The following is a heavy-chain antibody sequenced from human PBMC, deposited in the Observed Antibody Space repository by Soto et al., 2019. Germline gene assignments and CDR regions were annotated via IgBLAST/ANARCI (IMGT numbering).Heavy chain of an antibody. CDR2: ISGSGGST. V-gene: IGHV3-23*01. J-gene: IGHJ4*02. Sequence: GGSLRLSCAASGFTFSSYAMSWVRQAPGKGLEWVSAISGSGGSTYYADSVKGRFTISRDNSKNTLYLQMNSLRAEDTAVYYCAKVGGYSYGKYYFDYWGQGTLVTVSS. D-gene: IGHD5-18*01. CDR3: AKVGGYSYGKYYFDY. CDR1: GFTFSSYA.